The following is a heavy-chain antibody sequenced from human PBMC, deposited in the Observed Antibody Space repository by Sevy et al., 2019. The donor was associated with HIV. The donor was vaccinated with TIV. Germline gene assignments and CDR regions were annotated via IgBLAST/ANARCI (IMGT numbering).Heavy chain of an antibody. CDR3: ARTSDTAMIFDY. CDR2: IYYSGST. V-gene: IGHV4-31*03. Sequence: SETLSITCTVSGGSISSGGYYWSWIRQHPGKGLEWIGYIYYSGSTYYNPSLKSRVTISVDTSKNQFSLKLSSVTAAGTAVYYCARTSDTAMIFDYWGQGTLVTVSS. D-gene: IGHD5-18*01. J-gene: IGHJ4*02. CDR1: GGSISSGGYY.